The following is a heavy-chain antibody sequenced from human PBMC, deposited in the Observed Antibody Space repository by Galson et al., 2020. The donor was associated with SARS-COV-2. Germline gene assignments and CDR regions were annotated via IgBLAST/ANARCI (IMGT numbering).Heavy chain of an antibody. CDR3: ARDHGTLVAGRARFDY. CDR2: IRSDGNNQ. J-gene: IGHJ4*02. Sequence: GESLKISCAASGFTFNNYAMHWVRQAPGKGLEWVAIIRSDGNNQYYADSVKGRFTTSRDNSKNTLSLYMNSLRAEDTAVYYCARDHGTLVAGRARFDYWGQGTLVTVSS. D-gene: IGHD6-19*01. V-gene: IGHV3-30*02. CDR1: GFTFNNYA.